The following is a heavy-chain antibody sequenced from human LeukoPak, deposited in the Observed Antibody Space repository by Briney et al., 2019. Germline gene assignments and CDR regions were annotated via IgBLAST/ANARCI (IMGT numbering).Heavy chain of an antibody. CDR2: ISSSGSTI. J-gene: IGHJ6*04. CDR1: GITLSNAW. Sequence: GGSLRLSCAASGITLSNAWMNWVRQAPGKGLEWVSYISSSGSTIYYADSVKGRFTISRDNAKNSLYLQMNSLRAEDTAVYYCAELGITMIGGVWGKGTTVTISS. D-gene: IGHD3-10*02. CDR3: AELGITMIGGV. V-gene: IGHV3-48*04.